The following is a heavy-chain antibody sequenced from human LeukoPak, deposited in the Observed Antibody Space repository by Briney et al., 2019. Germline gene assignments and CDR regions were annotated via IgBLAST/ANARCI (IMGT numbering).Heavy chain of an antibody. D-gene: IGHD3-3*01. CDR1: GFTFSSYN. V-gene: IGHV3-21*04. J-gene: IGHJ3*02. Sequence: GGSLRLSCAASGFTFSSYNMNWVRQAPGKGLEWVSSITSGSSYRFYADSVKGRFTISRDNAKNSLYLQMNSLRAEDMALYYCAKDIADDFWSGYPTGGAFDIWGQGTMVTVSS. CDR3: AKDIADDFWSGYPTGGAFDI. CDR2: ITSGSSYR.